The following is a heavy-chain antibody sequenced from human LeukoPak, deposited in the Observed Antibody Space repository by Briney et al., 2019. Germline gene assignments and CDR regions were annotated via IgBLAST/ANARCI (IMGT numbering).Heavy chain of an antibody. CDR2: IIPTLDVA. Sequence: ASVKVSCKASGDNFSSYVITWVRQAPGQGLEWMGRIIPTLDVANFAQKFKGRVTITADKFTNTAYMELSSLRSEDTAVYYCARDRGTMIVVPKGQFDPWGQGTLVTVSS. CDR3: ARDRGTMIVVPKGQFDP. D-gene: IGHD3-22*01. V-gene: IGHV1-69*04. CDR1: GDNFSSYV. J-gene: IGHJ5*02.